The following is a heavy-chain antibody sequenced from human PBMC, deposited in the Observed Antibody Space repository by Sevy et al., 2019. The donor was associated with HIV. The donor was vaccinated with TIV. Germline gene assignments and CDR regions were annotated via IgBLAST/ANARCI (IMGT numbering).Heavy chain of an antibody. Sequence: GGSLRLSCAASGFTFSSYWMSWVRQAPGKGLEWVANIKQDGSEKYYVDSVKGRFTISRDNAKNSLYLQMNSLRAEDTAAYYCARALGCYDSSGPWDGAFDIWGQGTMVAVSS. CDR2: IKQDGSEK. J-gene: IGHJ3*02. CDR1: GFTFSSYW. V-gene: IGHV3-7*01. D-gene: IGHD3-22*01. CDR3: ARALGCYDSSGPWDGAFDI.